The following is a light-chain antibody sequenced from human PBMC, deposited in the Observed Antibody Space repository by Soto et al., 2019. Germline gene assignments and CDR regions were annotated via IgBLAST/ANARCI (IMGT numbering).Light chain of an antibody. J-gene: IGKJ4*01. Sequence: DIQMTQSPSTXSXXVXXXXXXXXRASQSISSWLAWYQQKPGKAPKLLIYDASSLESGVPSRFSGSGSGTEFTLTISSLQPDDFATYYCLQHNSYPLAFGGGTKVDIK. CDR1: QSISSW. V-gene: IGKV1-5*01. CDR3: LQHNSYPLA. CDR2: DAS.